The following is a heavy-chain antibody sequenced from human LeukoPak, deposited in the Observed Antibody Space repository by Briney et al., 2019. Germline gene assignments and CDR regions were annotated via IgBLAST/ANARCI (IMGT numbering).Heavy chain of an antibody. V-gene: IGHV4-34*01. D-gene: IGHD4-17*01. J-gene: IGHJ4*02. CDR1: GGSFSGYY. CDR3: ARGSMSKVTYYLDY. Sequence: SETLSLTCAVCGGSFSGYYWSWIRQPPGKGLEWIGEINHSGSTNYNPSLESRVAISVDTSKNQFSLKLSSVTAADTAVYYWARGSMSKVTYYLDYWGQGTLGTVSS. CDR2: INHSGST.